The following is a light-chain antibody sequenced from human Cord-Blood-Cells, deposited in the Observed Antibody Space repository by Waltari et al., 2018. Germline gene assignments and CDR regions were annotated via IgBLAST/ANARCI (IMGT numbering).Light chain of an antibody. CDR3: QSYDSSLSGSYV. V-gene: IGLV1-40*01. CDR2: GNN. CDR1: SSHIGAGYD. J-gene: IGLJ1*01. Sequence: QSVLTQPPSVSGAPGQRVTISCTGSSSHIGAGYDVHWYQQLPGTAPKLLIYGNNNRPSGVPDRFSGSKSGTSASLAITGLQAEDEADYYCQSYDSSLSGSYVFGTGTKVTVL.